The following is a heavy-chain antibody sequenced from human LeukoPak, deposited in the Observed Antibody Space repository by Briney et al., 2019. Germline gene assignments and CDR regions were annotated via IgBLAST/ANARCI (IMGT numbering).Heavy chain of an antibody. CDR3: ARVPQMYSSGWYYFDY. CDR1: GGSISGSNW. Sequence: SETLSLTCAVSGGSISGSNWWSWVRQPPGKGLEWIGEIYHSGSTNYNPSLKSRVTISVDKSKNQFSLKLSSVTAADTAVYYCARVPQMYSSGWYYFDYWGQGTLVTVSS. CDR2: IYHSGST. D-gene: IGHD6-19*01. V-gene: IGHV4-4*02. J-gene: IGHJ4*02.